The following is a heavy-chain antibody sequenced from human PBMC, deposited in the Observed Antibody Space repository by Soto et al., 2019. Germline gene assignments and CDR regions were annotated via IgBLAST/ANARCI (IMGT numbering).Heavy chain of an antibody. Sequence: QVQLQESGPGLVKPSQTLSLTCTVSGGSINSGGYYWNWIRQHPGRGLEWMGYIYYTGSTYYNPSLKSRITFSIDTSRNXFXLKVNSVTAADTAVYYCARATPSVATLGYGMDVWGQGTTVVVSS. CDR1: GGSINSGGYY. CDR3: ARATPSVATLGYGMDV. D-gene: IGHD5-12*01. J-gene: IGHJ6*02. CDR2: IYYTGST. V-gene: IGHV4-31*03.